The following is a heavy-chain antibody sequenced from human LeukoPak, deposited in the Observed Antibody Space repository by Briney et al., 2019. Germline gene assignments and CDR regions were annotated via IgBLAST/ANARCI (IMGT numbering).Heavy chain of an antibody. Sequence: GGSLRLSCAASGFTFSSYAMSWVRQAPGKGLEWVSSIIGSGGSTYYADSVKGRFTISRDNSKNTLYLQMNSLRAEDTAVYYCAKDSLSRGPWASFDYWGQGTLVTVSS. D-gene: IGHD3-10*01. CDR3: AKDSLSRGPWASFDY. J-gene: IGHJ4*02. V-gene: IGHV3-23*01. CDR2: IIGSGGST. CDR1: GFTFSSYA.